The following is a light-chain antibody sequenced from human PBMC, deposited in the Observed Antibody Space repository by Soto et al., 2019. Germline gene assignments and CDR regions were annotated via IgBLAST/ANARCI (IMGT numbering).Light chain of an antibody. Sequence: QSALTQPASVSASPGQSIAISCTGTSSDVGGYTFVSWYQQHPGKAPKLMIYDVSNRPSGISNRFSGSKSGNTASLTISGLQAEAEADYYCSSFTSRNTYVFGTGTKVTVL. CDR2: DVS. V-gene: IGLV2-14*01. CDR1: SSDVGGYTF. J-gene: IGLJ1*01. CDR3: SSFTSRNTYV.